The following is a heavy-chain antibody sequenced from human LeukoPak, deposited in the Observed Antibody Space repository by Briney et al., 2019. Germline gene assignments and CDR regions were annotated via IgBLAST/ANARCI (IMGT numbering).Heavy chain of an antibody. J-gene: IGHJ4*02. D-gene: IGHD2-2*01. CDR3: XXXXXXCSSTSCPLFDS. CDR1: GFTFDDYP. V-gene: IGHV3-49*04. CDR2: IRSKSYGGTT. Sequence: QPGGSLRLSCTTSGFTFDDYPMSWVRQPPGKGLEWVGFIRSKSYGGTTEYAASVKGRFIISRDDSKSIVCLQMNSLKTEDTAVXXXXXXXXXCSSTSCPLFDSWAVGTLVTVSS.